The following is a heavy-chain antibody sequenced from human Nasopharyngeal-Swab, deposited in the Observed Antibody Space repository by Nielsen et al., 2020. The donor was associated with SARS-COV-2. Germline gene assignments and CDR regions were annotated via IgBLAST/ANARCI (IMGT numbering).Heavy chain of an antibody. CDR1: GYTFTSYG. Sequence: ASVKVSCKASGYTFTSYGISWVRQAPGQGLEWMGWISAYNGNTNYAQKLQGRVTMTTDTSTSTAYMELRSLRSDDTAVYYCARNSPGYSYGYNWFDPWGQGTLVTVSP. CDR2: ISAYNGNT. J-gene: IGHJ5*02. D-gene: IGHD5-18*01. V-gene: IGHV1-18*01. CDR3: ARNSPGYSYGYNWFDP.